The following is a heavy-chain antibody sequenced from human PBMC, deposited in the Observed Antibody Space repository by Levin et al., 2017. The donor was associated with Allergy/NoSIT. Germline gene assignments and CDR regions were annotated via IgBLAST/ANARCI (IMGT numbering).Heavy chain of an antibody. D-gene: IGHD6-13*01. CDR3: TSSFLWYSSSWYSNVMYYYYMDV. Sequence: GGSLRLSCAASGFTFSSYAMSWVRQAPGKGLEWVSAISGSGGSTYYAASVKGRFTISRDNSKNTLYLQMNSLRAEDTAVYYCTSSFLWYSSSWYSNVMYYYYMDVWGKGTTVTVSS. J-gene: IGHJ6*03. CDR2: ISGSGGST. CDR1: GFTFSSYA. V-gene: IGHV3-23*01.